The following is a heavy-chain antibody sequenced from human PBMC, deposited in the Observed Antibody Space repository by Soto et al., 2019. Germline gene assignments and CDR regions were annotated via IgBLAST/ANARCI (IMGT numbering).Heavy chain of an antibody. CDR1: GGSISSGGYY. D-gene: IGHD3-10*01. Sequence: PSETLSLTCTVSGGSISSGGYYWSWIRQHPGKGLEWIGYIYYSGSTYYNPSLKSRVTISVDTSKNQFSLKLSSVTAADTAVYYCARDPESYGSGSYYNRGAFDIWGQGTMVTVS. CDR3: ARDPESYGSGSYYNRGAFDI. CDR2: IYYSGST. J-gene: IGHJ3*02. V-gene: IGHV4-31*03.